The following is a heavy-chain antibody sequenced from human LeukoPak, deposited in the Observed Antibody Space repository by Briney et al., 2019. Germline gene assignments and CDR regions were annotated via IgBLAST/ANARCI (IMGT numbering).Heavy chain of an antibody. J-gene: IGHJ5*02. D-gene: IGHD2-15*01. Sequence: GESLKISCKGSGYSFTSYWIGWVRQMPGKGLEWMGIIYPGDSDTRYSPSFQGQVTISADKSISTAYLQWSSLKASDTAMYYCARPRVVGGSPPHDWFDPWGQGTLVTVSS. V-gene: IGHV5-51*01. CDR3: ARPRVVGGSPPHDWFDP. CDR2: IYPGDSDT. CDR1: GYSFTSYW.